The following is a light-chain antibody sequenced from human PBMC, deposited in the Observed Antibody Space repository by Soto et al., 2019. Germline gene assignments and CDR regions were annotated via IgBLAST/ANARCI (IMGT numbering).Light chain of an antibody. CDR3: CSFTSSVTDV. CDR2: DVT. V-gene: IGLV2-11*01. CDR1: SSDVGAYNY. J-gene: IGLJ1*01. Sequence: QSALTQPRSVSGSPGQSVTISCTGTSSDVGAYNYVSWYQQHPGKAPKFMIYDVTKRPSGVPDRFSGSKSGNTASLTISGLQADDEADYYCCSFTSSVTDVFGTGTKVTVL.